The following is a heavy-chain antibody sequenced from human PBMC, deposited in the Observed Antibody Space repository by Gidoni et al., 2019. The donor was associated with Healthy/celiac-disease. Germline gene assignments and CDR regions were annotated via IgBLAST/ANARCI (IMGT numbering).Heavy chain of an antibody. J-gene: IGHJ4*02. CDR1: GFTFSRYA. V-gene: IGHV3-23*01. D-gene: IGHD3-10*01. CDR2: ISGSGGST. Sequence: EVQLLESGGGLVQPGGSLRLSCAASGFTFSRYAMSWVRQAPGKGLEWVSAISGSGGSTYYASSVKGRFTISIDNSKNTLYLQMNSLRAEDTAVYYCAKGRSYYYGSGSYLDYWGQGTLVTVSS. CDR3: AKGRSYYYGSGSYLDY.